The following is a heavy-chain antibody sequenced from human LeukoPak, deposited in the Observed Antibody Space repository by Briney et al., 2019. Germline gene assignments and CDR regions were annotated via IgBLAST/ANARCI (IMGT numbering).Heavy chain of an antibody. CDR1: GGSISSYY. CDR3: ARSKYSGSYYWFDP. J-gene: IGHJ5*02. CDR2: IYYSGST. D-gene: IGHD1-26*01. Sequence: PSETLSLTCTVSGGSISSYYWSWIRQPPGKGLEWIGYIYYSGSTNYNPSLKSRVTISVDTSKNQFSLKLSSVTAADTAVYYCARSKYSGSYYWFDPWGQGTLVTVSS. V-gene: IGHV4-59*01.